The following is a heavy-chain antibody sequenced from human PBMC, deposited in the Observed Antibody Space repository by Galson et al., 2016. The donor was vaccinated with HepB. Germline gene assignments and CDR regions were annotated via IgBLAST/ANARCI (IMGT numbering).Heavy chain of an antibody. J-gene: IGHJ6*03. Sequence: LRLSCAASGFTFSDWDLHWVRQAPGKGLDWVAVISKTGDTTFYGDSVKGRFTVSRDNSKNTVDLQIHSLRSEDAAVYFCARDFKLGAPDYMDVWGKGTTVTVS. V-gene: IGHV3-30-3*01. CDR3: ARDFKLGAPDYMDV. CDR1: GFTFSDWD. CDR2: ISKTGDTT. D-gene: IGHD1-26*01.